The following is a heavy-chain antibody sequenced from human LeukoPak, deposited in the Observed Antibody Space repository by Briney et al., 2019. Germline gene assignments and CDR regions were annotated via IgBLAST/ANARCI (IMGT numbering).Heavy chain of an antibody. Sequence: GGSLRLSCAASGFTFSSYGMHWVRQAPGKGLEWVAISSDEGSNKNYADSVKGRFTSSRDNSKNTLYLQMNSLRAEDTAVYYCAKEVLITFGGVIVIGGMDVWGQGPTVTVSS. CDR1: GFTFSSYG. CDR2: SSDEGSNK. J-gene: IGHJ6*02. V-gene: IGHV3-30*18. CDR3: AKEVLITFGGVIVIGGMDV. D-gene: IGHD3-16*02.